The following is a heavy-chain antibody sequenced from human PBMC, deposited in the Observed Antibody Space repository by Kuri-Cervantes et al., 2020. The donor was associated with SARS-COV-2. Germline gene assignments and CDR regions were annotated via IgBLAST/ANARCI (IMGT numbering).Heavy chain of an antibody. CDR1: GGSIRSRY. CDR2: IHYSGST. D-gene: IGHD3-10*01. V-gene: IGHV4-59*11. Sequence: SETLSLTCSVSGGSIRSRYWSWIRQPPGKGLEWIAYIHYSGSTNYNPSLKSRVTISVDTSKKHFSLRLSSVTAADTAVYYCARDGVLLWFGELDVWGKGTTVTVSS. J-gene: IGHJ6*04. CDR3: ARDGVLLWFGELDV.